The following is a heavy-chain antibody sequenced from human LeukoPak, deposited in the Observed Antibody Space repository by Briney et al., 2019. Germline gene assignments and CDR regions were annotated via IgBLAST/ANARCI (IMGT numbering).Heavy chain of an antibody. J-gene: IGHJ5*02. CDR2: IYYSGRN. V-gene: IGHV4-59*01. CDR3: ARTLLWCGELPWFDP. Sequence: SLTLSLLRSFWGDLISIYYWIWIRQPRAKGLEDIGYIYYSGRNNYNPSLKSRVTISADTSKNQFSLRLSSVTAADTAVYYCARTLLWCGELPWFDPWGQGTLVTVSS. D-gene: IGHD3-10*01. CDR1: GDLISIYY.